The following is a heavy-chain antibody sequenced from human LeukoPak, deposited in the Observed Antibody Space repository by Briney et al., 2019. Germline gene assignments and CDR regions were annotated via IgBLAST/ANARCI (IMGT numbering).Heavy chain of an antibody. Sequence: PGRSLRLSCAASGFTFNTYGMHWVRQAPGKGLEWVAVISYDGSNKYYADSVKGRFTISRDNSKNTLYLQMSSLRAEDTAVYYCAKDLYQLLSYYFYGMDVRGQGTTVTVSS. J-gene: IGHJ6*02. CDR2: ISYDGSNK. CDR3: AKDLYQLLSYYFYGMDV. CDR1: GFTFNTYG. D-gene: IGHD2-2*01. V-gene: IGHV3-30*18.